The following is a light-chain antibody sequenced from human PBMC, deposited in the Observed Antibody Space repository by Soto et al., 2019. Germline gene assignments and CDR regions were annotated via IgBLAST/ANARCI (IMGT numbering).Light chain of an antibody. J-gene: IGLJ3*02. CDR3: QSYDSSLSGSMV. CDR1: SSNIGAGYD. V-gene: IGLV1-40*01. Sequence: SVLTQPPSVSGAPGQRVTISCTGSSSNIGAGYDVHWYQQLPGTAPKLLIYGNSNRPSGVPDRFSGSKSGTSASLAITGLQAEDEADYSCQSYDSSLSGSMVFGGGTKLTVL. CDR2: GNS.